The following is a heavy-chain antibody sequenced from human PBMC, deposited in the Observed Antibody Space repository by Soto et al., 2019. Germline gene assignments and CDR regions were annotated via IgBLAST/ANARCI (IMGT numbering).Heavy chain of an antibody. J-gene: IGHJ4*02. CDR3: ARGRYGDY. CDR1: GYTFTSYG. Sequence: QVHLVQSGAEVKKPGASVKVSCKASGYTFTSYGITSARQAPGQGLEWMGWISAHNGNTDYAQKLQGRVIVTRDTSTSTAYMELRSLRSDDTAVYYCARGRYGDYWGQGALVTVSS. V-gene: IGHV1-18*01. D-gene: IGHD1-1*01. CDR2: ISAHNGNT.